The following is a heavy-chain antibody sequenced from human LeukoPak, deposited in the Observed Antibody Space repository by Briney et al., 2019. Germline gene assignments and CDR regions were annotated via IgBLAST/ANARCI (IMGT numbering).Heavy chain of an antibody. J-gene: IGHJ4*02. CDR3: AKDRYYASPWGFDY. CDR1: GFTFDDYA. Sequence: PGGSLRLSCAASGFTFDDYAMHWVRQAPGKGLDWVSAISGSGGSTYYADSVKGRFTISRDNSKNTLYLQLNSLGAEDTAVYFCAKDRYYASPWGFDYWGEGTLVTVSS. CDR2: ISGSGGST. D-gene: IGHD2-2*01. V-gene: IGHV3-23*01.